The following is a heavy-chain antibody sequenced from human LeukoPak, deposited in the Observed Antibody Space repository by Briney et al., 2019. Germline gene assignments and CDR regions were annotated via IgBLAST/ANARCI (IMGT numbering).Heavy chain of an antibody. D-gene: IGHD2-2*01. J-gene: IGHJ6*02. CDR2: ISGSGANT. Sequence: GGSLRLSCAASGFSLSSYAMSWGRQAPGRGLEWVPAISGSGANTYYADSVKGRFTISRDNSKNTLYLQMNSLRAEDTAVYYCANYCISSSCSPRYGMDLWGQGTTVTVSS. V-gene: IGHV3-23*01. CDR1: GFSLSSYA. CDR3: ANYCISSSCSPRYGMDL.